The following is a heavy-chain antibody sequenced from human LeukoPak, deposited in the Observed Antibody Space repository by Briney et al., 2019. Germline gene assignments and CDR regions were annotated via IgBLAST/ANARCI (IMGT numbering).Heavy chain of an antibody. CDR2: ISGSGGST. CDR1: GFTFSGYA. CDR3: ARDLGWFDP. Sequence: PGGSLRLSCVASGFTFSGYAMSWVRQAPGKGLEWVSTISGSGGSTYYADSVKGRFTISRDNAKNSLYLQMNSLRAEDTAVYYCARDLGWFDPWGQGTLVTVSS. V-gene: IGHV3-23*01. J-gene: IGHJ5*02.